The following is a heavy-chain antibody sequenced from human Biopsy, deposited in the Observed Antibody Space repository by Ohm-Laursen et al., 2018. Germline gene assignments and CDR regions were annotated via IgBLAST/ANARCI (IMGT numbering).Heavy chain of an antibody. CDR2: IFYRGST. V-gene: IGHV4-39*01. CDR1: GGSISNNNYY. CDR3: ARDYDTSGYYYVS. J-gene: IGHJ5*02. Sequence: TLSLTCIVSGGSISNNNYYWGWIRQSPGKGLEWIGSIFYRGSTHYKPSLKSRVNISVDTSKNQFSLKLNSVAAADTAVYYCARDYDTSGYYYVSWGQGTLVTVSS. D-gene: IGHD3-22*01.